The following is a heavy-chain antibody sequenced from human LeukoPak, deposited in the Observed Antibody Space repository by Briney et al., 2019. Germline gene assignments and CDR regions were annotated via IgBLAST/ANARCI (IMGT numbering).Heavy chain of an antibody. J-gene: IGHJ6*02. CDR2: INAGNGNT. CDR3: ARDHGGSGSYYSYYYYYYGMDV. V-gene: IGHV1-3*01. D-gene: IGHD3-10*01. Sequence: ASVKVSCKASGYTFTSYAMHWVRQAPGQRLEWMGWINAGNGNTKYSQKFQGRVTITRDTSASTAYMELSSLRSEDTAVYYCARDHGGSGSYYSYYYYYYGMDVWGQGTTVTVSS. CDR1: GYTFTSYA.